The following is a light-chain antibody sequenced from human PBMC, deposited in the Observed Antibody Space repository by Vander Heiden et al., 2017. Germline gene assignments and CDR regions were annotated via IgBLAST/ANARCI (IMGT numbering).Light chain of an antibody. CDR1: SSNIGAGYD. Sequence: QSVLTQPPSVSGAPGQRVTISCTGSSSNIGAGYDVHWYQQLPGTAPKLLIYGNSNRPSGVPDRFSGSKSGTSASLAITGLQAEDEADYDCQSYDSSLSAVVFGGGTKLNVL. CDR2: GNS. J-gene: IGLJ2*01. CDR3: QSYDSSLSAVV. V-gene: IGLV1-40*01.